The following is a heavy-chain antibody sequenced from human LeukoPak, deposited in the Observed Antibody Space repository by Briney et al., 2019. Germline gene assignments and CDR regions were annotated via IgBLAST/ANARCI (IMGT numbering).Heavy chain of an antibody. J-gene: IGHJ4*02. V-gene: IGHV3-23*01. CDR3: ARYYYDSSGYDY. CDR1: GFTFSSYA. CDR2: ISGSGGST. Sequence: PGGSLRLSCAASGFTFSSYAMSWVRQAPGKGLEWVSAISGSGGSTYYADSVKGRFTISRDNAKNSLYLQMNSLRAEDTAVYYCARYYYDSSGYDYWGQGTLVTVSS. D-gene: IGHD3-22*01.